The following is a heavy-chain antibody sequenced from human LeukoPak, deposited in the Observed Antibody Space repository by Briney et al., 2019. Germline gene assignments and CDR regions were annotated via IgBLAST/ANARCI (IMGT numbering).Heavy chain of an antibody. Sequence: ASVKVSCKASGYTFTSYGISWVRQAPGQGLEWMGWISAYNGNTNYAQKLQGRVTMTTDTSTSTAYMELSSLRSEDTAVYYCARMSSSWSFDYWGQGTLVTVSS. D-gene: IGHD6-13*01. CDR1: GYTFTSYG. CDR3: ARMSSSWSFDY. V-gene: IGHV1-18*01. CDR2: ISAYNGNT. J-gene: IGHJ4*02.